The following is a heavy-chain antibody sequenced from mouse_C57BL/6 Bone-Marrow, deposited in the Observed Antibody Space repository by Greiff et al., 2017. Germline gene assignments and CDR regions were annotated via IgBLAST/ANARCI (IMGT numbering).Heavy chain of an antibody. J-gene: IGHJ3*01. V-gene: IGHV5-17*01. Sequence: EVQLVESGGGLVKPGGSLKLSCAASGFTFSDYGMHWVRQAPEKGLEWVAYISSGSSTIYYADTVKGRFTISRDNAKNTLFLQMTSLGSEDTAMYYCAVAYYSNYVPWFAYWGQGTLVTVSA. CDR3: AVAYYSNYVPWFAY. CDR2: ISSGSSTI. D-gene: IGHD2-5*01. CDR1: GFTFSDYG.